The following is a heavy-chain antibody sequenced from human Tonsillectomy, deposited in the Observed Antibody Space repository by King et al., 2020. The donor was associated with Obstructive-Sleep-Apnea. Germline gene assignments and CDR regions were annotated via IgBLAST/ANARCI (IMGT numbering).Heavy chain of an antibody. Sequence: QVVQSGAEVKKPGESLKISCEGSGYSFTSYWIAWVRQMPGKGLEWMGIIYPGDSDTRYSPSFQGQVTISADRSISTAYLQWSSLKASDTALYYCARRVTGYSRSWIYFDYWGQGTLVTVSS. CDR3: ARRVTGYSRSWIYFDY. CDR2: IYPGDSDT. D-gene: IGHD6-13*01. J-gene: IGHJ4*02. V-gene: IGHV5-51*01. CDR1: GYSFTSYW.